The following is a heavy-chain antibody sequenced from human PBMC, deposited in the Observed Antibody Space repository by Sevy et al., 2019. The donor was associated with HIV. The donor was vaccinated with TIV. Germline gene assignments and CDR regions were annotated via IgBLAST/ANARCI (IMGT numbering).Heavy chain of an antibody. CDR2: ISSGSGTI. J-gene: IGHJ4*02. D-gene: IGHD2-15*01. Sequence: GGSLRLSCAASGFNFRNYSMTWVRQAPGKGLDWVSSISSGSGTIHYADSVKDRFTISRDNAKNSLFLQMNSLRDEDTAIYYCARPYCSGDDCYSELDYWGQGILVTVSS. CDR3: ARPYCSGDDCYSELDY. CDR1: GFNFRNYS. V-gene: IGHV3-48*02.